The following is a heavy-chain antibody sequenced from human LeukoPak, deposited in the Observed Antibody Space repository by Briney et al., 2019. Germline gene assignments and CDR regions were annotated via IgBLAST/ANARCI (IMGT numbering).Heavy chain of an antibody. CDR1: GFTFSSYA. J-gene: IGHJ4*02. V-gene: IGHV3-23*01. CDR2: ISGSGGST. Sequence: PGGSLRLSCAASGFTFSSYAMSWVRQALGKGLEWISAISGSGGSTYYADSVKGRFTISRDNSKNTLYLQMNSLRAEDTAVYYCAKAAGVDTAMDPLHYFDYWGQGTLVTVSS. CDR3: AKAAGVDTAMDPLHYFDY. D-gene: IGHD5-18*01.